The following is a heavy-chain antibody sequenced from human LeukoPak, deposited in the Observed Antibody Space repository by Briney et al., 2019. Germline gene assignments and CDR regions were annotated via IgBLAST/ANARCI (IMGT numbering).Heavy chain of an antibody. V-gene: IGHV3-48*04. CDR2: ISSSGSTI. D-gene: IGHD1-26*01. CDR1: GFTFSSYS. Sequence: GGSLRLSCAASGFTFSSYSMNWVRQAPGKGLEWVSYISSSGSTIYYADSVKGRFTISRDNAKNSLYLQMNSLRAEDTAVYYCAKDRWELQYYFDYWGQGTLVTVSS. J-gene: IGHJ4*02. CDR3: AKDRWELQYYFDY.